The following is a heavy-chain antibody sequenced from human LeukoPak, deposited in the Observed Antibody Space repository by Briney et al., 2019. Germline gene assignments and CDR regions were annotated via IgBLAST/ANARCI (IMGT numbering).Heavy chain of an antibody. J-gene: IGHJ4*02. CDR3: ARERYFDY. Sequence: GGSLRLSCAASGFTFSTYWMSWVRQAPGKGLEWVSTISGGGRSTDYADSVKALFTISRDNSKNTLYLQMNSLRAEDTAVYYCARERYFDYWGQGTLVTVSS. CDR1: GFTFSTYW. V-gene: IGHV3-23*01. CDR2: ISGGGRST.